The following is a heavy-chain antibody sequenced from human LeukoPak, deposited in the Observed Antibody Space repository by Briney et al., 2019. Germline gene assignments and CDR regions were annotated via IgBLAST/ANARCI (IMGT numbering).Heavy chain of an antibody. J-gene: IGHJ4*02. CDR1: GFTFSWFP. D-gene: IGHD3-10*01. CDR3: ARRGGDSGFDY. Sequence: GRSLRLSCAASGFTFSWFPMHWVRQAPGKGLEWVAVISYDGSNKHYGDSVKGQSIISRDNSKNTLYLQMNSLRPEDTALYYCARRGGDSGFDYWGQGALVTVSS. V-gene: IGHV3-30*04. CDR2: ISYDGSNK.